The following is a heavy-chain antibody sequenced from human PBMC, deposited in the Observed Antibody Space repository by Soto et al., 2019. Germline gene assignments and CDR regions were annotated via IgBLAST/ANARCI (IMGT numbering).Heavy chain of an antibody. V-gene: IGHV4-59*01. CDR2: VYYSGTT. J-gene: IGHJ5*02. D-gene: IGHD3-9*01. Sequence: SETLSLTCTVSNGSISTYYWTWVRQPPGKGLEWIGYVYYSGTTNYNPSLKSRVGMSIDTSKNQFSLELKSVTAADTATYYCVRDYLLTGFDTWGQGTLVTVS. CDR3: VRDYLLTGFDT. CDR1: NGSISTYY.